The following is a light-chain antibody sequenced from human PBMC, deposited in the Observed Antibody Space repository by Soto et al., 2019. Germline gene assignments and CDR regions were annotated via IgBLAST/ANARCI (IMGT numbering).Light chain of an antibody. V-gene: IGLV2-14*01. CDR1: RSDIGDSNF. Sequence: QSVLTQPASVSGSPGQSVTISCTGPRSDIGDSNFISWYQHSPGKAPRLLIYDVNNRPSGVSRRFSGSKAGNTASLTISDLLDDDEADYFCASFRSGTILVFGSGTKLTVL. CDR3: ASFRSGTILV. J-gene: IGLJ1*01. CDR2: DVN.